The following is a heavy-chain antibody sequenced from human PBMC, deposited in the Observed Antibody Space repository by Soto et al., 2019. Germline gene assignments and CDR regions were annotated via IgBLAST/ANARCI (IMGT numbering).Heavy chain of an antibody. J-gene: IGHJ4*02. D-gene: IGHD5-12*01. CDR2: IIPIIGTR. CDR3: ARDLGSGYDPGDY. V-gene: IGHV1-69*12. Sequence: QVQLVQSGAEVKKPGSSVKVSCKASGGTFSIYAVSWVRQAPGQGLEWMGGIIPIIGTRNYAQRFQGRITITGDESTSTAYMELSSLKSEDTAVYYCARDLGSGYDPGDYWGQGTLVTVPS. CDR1: GGTFSIYA.